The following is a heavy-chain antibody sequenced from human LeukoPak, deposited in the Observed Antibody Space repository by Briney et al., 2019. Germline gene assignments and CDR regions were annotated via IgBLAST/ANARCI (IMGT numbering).Heavy chain of an antibody. V-gene: IGHV3-21*01. D-gene: IGHD3-10*01. J-gene: IGHJ4*02. CDR2: ISSSSSYI. Sequence: GSLRLSCAASGFTFSSYSMNWVRQAPGKGLEWVSSISSSSSYIYYADSVKGRFTISRDNAKNSLYLQMNSLRAEDTAVYYCARAQNPYGSGSYFDYWGQGTLVTVSS. CDR1: GFTFSSYS. CDR3: ARAQNPYGSGSYFDY.